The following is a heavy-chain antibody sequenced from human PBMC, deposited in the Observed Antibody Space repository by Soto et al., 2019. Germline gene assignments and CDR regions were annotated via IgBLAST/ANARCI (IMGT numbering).Heavy chain of an antibody. CDR2: IIPIFGTA. Sequence: SVKVSCKASGGTFSSYAISWVRQAPGQGLEWMGGIIPIFGTANYAQKFQGRVTITADESTSTAYMELSSLRSEDTAVYYCARDRLLYYYGSGSYRPSFDYWG. CDR1: GGTFSSYA. V-gene: IGHV1-69*13. CDR3: ARDRLLYYYGSGSYRPSFDY. J-gene: IGHJ4*01. D-gene: IGHD3-10*01.